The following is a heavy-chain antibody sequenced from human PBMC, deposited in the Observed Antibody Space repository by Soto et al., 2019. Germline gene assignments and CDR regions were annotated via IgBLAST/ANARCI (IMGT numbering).Heavy chain of an antibody. CDR2: TYYSGST. V-gene: IGHV4-59*01. J-gene: IGHJ5*02. CDR3: ARGMTTDWFDP. Sequence: SETLSLTCTVSGGSISSYYWSWIRQPPGKGLEWIGYTYYSGSTNYNPSLKSRVTISVDTSKNQFSLKLSSVTAADTAVYYCARGMTTDWFDPWGQGTLVTVS. D-gene: IGHD4-17*01. CDR1: GGSISSYY.